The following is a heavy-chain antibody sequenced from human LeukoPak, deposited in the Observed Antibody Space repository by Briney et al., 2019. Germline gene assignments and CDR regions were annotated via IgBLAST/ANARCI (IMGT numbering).Heavy chain of an antibody. V-gene: IGHV3-23*01. Sequence: PGGSLRLSCAASGFTFSSYAMSWVRQTPGKGLEWVSAISAGSSTYYADSVKGRFTISRDNSKNTLYLQMNSLRAEDTAVYYCAKGGSTSPNGINDYWGQGTLVTVSS. CDR2: ISAGSST. CDR3: AKGGSTSPNGINDY. D-gene: IGHD2-2*01. J-gene: IGHJ4*02. CDR1: GFTFSSYA.